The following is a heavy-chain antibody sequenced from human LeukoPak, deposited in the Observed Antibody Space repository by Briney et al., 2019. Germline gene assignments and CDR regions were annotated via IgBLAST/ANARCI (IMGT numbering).Heavy chain of an antibody. J-gene: IGHJ2*01. Sequence: SETLSLTCAVYGGSFSGYYWSWIRQPPGKGLEWIGEINHSGSTNYNPSLKSRVTISINTSKNQFSLKLSSVTAADTAVYYCASQKKYYYGSESYHTTYWYFDLWGRGTLVTVSS. D-gene: IGHD3-10*01. CDR2: INHSGST. V-gene: IGHV4-34*01. CDR3: ASQKKYYYGSESYHTTYWYFDL. CDR1: GGSFSGYY.